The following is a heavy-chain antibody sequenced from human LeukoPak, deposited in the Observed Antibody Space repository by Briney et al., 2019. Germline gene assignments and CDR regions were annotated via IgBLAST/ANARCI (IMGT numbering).Heavy chain of an antibody. D-gene: IGHD5-24*01. CDR1: GFPFDDYA. J-gene: IGHJ3*02. CDR2: ISWNSGSI. V-gene: IGHV3-9*01. Sequence: PGRSLRLSCAASGFPFDDYAMHWVRQAPGKGLEWVSGISWNSGSIGYADSVKGRFTISRDNAKNSLYLQMNSLRAEDTALYYCAKDMGWLQLSDAFDIWGQGTMVTVSS. CDR3: AKDMGWLQLSDAFDI.